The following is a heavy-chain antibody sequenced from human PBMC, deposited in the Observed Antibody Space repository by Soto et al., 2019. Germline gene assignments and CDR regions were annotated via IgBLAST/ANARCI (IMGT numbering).Heavy chain of an antibody. CDR1: GGSISSGGYY. CDR3: SSSGYYFGIIY. CDR2: IYYSGST. V-gene: IGHV4-31*03. Sequence: QVQLQESGPGLVKPSQTLSLTCTVSGGSISSGGYYWSWIRRHPGKGLEWIGYIYYSGSTYYNPSLKSRVTISVDTSKNQFSLKLSSVTAADTAVYYCSSSGYYFGIIYWGQGTLVTVSS. J-gene: IGHJ4*02. D-gene: IGHD3-22*01.